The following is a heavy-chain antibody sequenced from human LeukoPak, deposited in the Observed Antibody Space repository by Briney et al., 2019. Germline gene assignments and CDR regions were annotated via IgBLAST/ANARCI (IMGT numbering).Heavy chain of an antibody. V-gene: IGHV1-2*02. Sequence: ASVKVSCKASGYTFTGYYMHWVRQAPGQGLAWMGWINPNSGGTNYPQKFQGRVTMTRDTSISTAYMELSRLRSDDTAVYYCARDKIWFGELLYYDYYYGMDVWGQGTTVTVSS. J-gene: IGHJ6*02. CDR1: GYTFTGYY. CDR2: INPNSGGT. CDR3: ARDKIWFGELLYYDYYYGMDV. D-gene: IGHD3-10*01.